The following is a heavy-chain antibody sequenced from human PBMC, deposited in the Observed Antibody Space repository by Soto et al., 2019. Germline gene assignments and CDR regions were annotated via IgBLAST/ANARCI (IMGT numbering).Heavy chain of an antibody. V-gene: IGHV4-59*01. CDR3: ASEYSNYVINYFGY. Sequence: SETLSLTCTVSGGSISSYYWSWIRQPPGKGLEWIGYIYYSGSTNYNPSLKSRVTISVDTSKNQFSLKLRSVIAADTAVYYCASEYSNYVINYFGYWGQGTLVTVSS. CDR1: GGSISSYY. CDR2: IYYSGST. J-gene: IGHJ4*02. D-gene: IGHD4-4*01.